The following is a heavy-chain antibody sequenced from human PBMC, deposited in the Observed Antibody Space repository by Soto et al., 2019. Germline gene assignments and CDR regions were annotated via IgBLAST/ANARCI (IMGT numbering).Heavy chain of an antibody. V-gene: IGHV3-30-3*01. CDR1: GFTFSSYA. CDR3: ARDQPDIAADGGHYYYGMDV. D-gene: IGHD6-13*01. CDR2: ISYDGSNK. Sequence: QVQLVESGGGVVQPGRSLRLSCAASGFTFSSYAMHWVRQAPGKGLEWVAVISYDGSNKYYADSVKGRFTISRDNSKNTLYLQMNSLRAEDTAVYYCARDQPDIAADGGHYYYGMDVWGQGTTVTVSS. J-gene: IGHJ6*02.